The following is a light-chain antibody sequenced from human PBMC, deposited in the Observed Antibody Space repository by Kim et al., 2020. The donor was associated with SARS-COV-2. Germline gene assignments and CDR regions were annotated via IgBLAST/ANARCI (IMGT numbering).Light chain of an antibody. CDR3: RSCDSSLNGYV. CDR2: TNN. J-gene: IGLJ6*01. V-gene: IGLV1-40*01. Sequence: GATFCCGRSTNVSGGNVVHWYQQVPGTAPKVLIHTNNKRPSGVPDRFSGFKSGTSASLAITGLRTEDEADYYCRSCDSSLNGYVFGGGTKVTVL. CDR1: STNVSGGNV.